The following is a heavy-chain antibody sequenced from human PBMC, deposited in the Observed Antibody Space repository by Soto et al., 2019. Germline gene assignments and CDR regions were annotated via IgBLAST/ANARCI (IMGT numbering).Heavy chain of an antibody. D-gene: IGHD3-16*01. CDR3: AKGPHTNVGWPYYYES. CDR1: GFSRANYQ. V-gene: IGHV3-48*02. J-gene: IGHJ1*01. Sequence: VGYMSLSFAASGFSRANYQIHWVRQTPLKVLEWISYSSPRGDTIYYADSVEVRFTISRDNARKSLSLHMSSLRDEDSALYYCAKGPHTNVGWPYYYESWGQ. CDR2: SSPRGDTI.